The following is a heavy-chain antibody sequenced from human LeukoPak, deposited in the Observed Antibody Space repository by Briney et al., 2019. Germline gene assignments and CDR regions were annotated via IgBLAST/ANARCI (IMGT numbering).Heavy chain of an antibody. Sequence: SETLSLTCTVSGGSISSYYWSWIRQPPGKGLEWIWYIYYSGSTNYNPSLKSRATISVDTSKNQFSLKLSSVTAADTAVYYCARDYYGRFDPWGQGTLVTVSS. V-gene: IGHV4-59*01. J-gene: IGHJ5*02. CDR3: ARDYYGRFDP. CDR1: GGSISSYY. CDR2: IYYSGST. D-gene: IGHD3-10*01.